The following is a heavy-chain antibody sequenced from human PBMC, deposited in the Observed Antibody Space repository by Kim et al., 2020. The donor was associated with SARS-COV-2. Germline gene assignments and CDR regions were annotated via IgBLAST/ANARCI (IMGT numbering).Heavy chain of an antibody. V-gene: IGHV7-4-1*02. J-gene: IGHJ4*02. CDR3: ARGVIDTASYFDY. D-gene: IGHD3-22*01. Sequence: AQGFTGRFVFSLDTSVSTAYLQISSLKAEDTAVYYCARGVIDTASYFDYWGQGTLVTVSS.